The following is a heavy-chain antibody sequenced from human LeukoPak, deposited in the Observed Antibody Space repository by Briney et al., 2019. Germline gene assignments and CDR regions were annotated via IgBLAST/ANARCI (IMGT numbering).Heavy chain of an antibody. V-gene: IGHV3-11*04. CDR3: ASGLLVSGWDPKVYYYMDV. J-gene: IGHJ6*03. CDR1: GFTFSDYY. Sequence: GGSLRLSCAASGFTFSDYYMSWIRQAPGKGLEWVSYISSGSTIYYADSVKGRFTISRDNAKNSLYLQMNSLRAEDTAVYYCASGLLVSGWDPKVYYYMDVWGKGTTVTVSS. D-gene: IGHD6-19*01. CDR2: ISSGSTI.